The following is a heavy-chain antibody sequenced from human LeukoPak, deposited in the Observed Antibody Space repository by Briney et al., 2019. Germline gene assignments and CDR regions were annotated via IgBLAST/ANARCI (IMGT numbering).Heavy chain of an antibody. V-gene: IGHV4-61*02. Sequence: SQTLSLTCTVSGDSISSGRYYWNWIRQPAGKGLEWIGRISSIGSTTYNPSLKSRVTISIDTSKKQFSLDLSAVSAPDTALYYSARSPSPRGYYFDLCVLATVVAVSS. J-gene: IGHJ4*02. CDR2: ISSIGST. CDR3: ARSPSPRGYYFDL. D-gene: IGHD6-13*01. CDR1: GDSISSGRYY.